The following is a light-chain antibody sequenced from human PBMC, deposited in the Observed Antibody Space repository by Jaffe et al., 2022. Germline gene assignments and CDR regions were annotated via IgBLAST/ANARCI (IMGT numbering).Light chain of an antibody. CDR1: KIGLTS. CDR3: QVWDTATDHWV. V-gene: IGLV3-21*02. Sequence: SYVLTQPPSVSVAPGQTARLTCGGDKIGLTSVHWYQQKAGQAPVLVVFDGGDRPSGIPERVSGSNSGNTATLTITRVEAGDEADYYCQVWDTATDHWVFGGGTRLTVL. J-gene: IGLJ3*02. CDR2: DGG.